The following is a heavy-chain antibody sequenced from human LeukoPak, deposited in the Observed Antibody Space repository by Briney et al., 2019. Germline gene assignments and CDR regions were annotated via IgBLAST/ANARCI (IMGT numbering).Heavy chain of an antibody. Sequence: ASVKVSCKASGYTFTSYGISWVRQAPGQGLEWMGWINPNSGGTNYAQKFQGRVTMTRDTSISTAYMELSRLRSDDTAVYYCARDVKVVVVPAAIPRQYYYYMDVWGKGTTVTVSS. J-gene: IGHJ6*03. CDR2: INPNSGGT. D-gene: IGHD2-2*02. CDR3: ARDVKVVVVPAAIPRQYYYYMDV. CDR1: GYTFTSYG. V-gene: IGHV1-2*02.